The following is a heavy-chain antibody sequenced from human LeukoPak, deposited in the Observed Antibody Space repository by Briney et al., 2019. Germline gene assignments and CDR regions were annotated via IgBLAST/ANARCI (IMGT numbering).Heavy chain of an antibody. CDR3: ARDRSYDFWSGYSTPDY. D-gene: IGHD3-3*01. CDR1: GFTFSSYC. Sequence: GGSLRLSCAASGFTFSSYCMHWVRQAPGKGLGWVAVIWYDGSNKYYADSVKGRFTISRDNSKNTLDLQMNSLRAEDTAVYYCARDRSYDFWSGYSTPDYWGQGTLVTVSS. V-gene: IGHV3-33*01. J-gene: IGHJ4*02. CDR2: IWYDGSNK.